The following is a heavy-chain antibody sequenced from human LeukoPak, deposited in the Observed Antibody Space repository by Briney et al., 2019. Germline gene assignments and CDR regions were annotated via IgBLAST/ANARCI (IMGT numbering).Heavy chain of an antibody. CDR2: INSSSSYI. V-gene: IGHV3-21*01. CDR3: ARDLTYYYDSSGYYVRYGMDV. Sequence: GGSLTLSRASSGFTFISYSMNWVRQAPARGREWVSSINSSSSYIYYADSVKGRFTNSRDNDKHSLYLQMNSLRAEDTAGYYCARDLTYYYDSSGYYVRYGMDVWGQGTAVTVSS. J-gene: IGHJ6*02. D-gene: IGHD3-22*01. CDR1: GFTFISYS.